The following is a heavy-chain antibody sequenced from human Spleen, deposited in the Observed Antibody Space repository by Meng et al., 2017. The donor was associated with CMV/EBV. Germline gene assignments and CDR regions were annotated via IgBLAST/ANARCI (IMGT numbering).Heavy chain of an antibody. V-gene: IGHV3-53*01. D-gene: IGHD6-13*01. CDR2: IYSSGRT. CDR1: GFNVNSNY. Sequence: GESPKISCAASGFNVNSNYMSWVRQAPGKGLECVSVIYSSGRTYYADSVKGRFTISRDNSKNRLYLQMNSLRAEDTAMYYCAGYPQTYPYSNSSWGQGTLVTVSS. CDR3: AGYPQTYPYSNSS. J-gene: IGHJ4*02.